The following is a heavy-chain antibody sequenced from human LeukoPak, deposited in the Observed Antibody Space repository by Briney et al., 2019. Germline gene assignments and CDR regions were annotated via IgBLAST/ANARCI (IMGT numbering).Heavy chain of an antibody. J-gene: IGHJ5*02. V-gene: IGHV4-38-2*02. CDR3: ARLTGYSSESWFDP. D-gene: IGHD3-9*01. Sequence: SETLSLTCTVSGYSISSGYYWGWIRQPPGKGLEWIGSIYHSGSTYYNPSLKSRVTISVDTSKNQFSLKLSSVTAADTAVYYCARLTGYSSESWFDPWGQGTLVTVSS. CDR1: GYSISSGYY. CDR2: IYHSGST.